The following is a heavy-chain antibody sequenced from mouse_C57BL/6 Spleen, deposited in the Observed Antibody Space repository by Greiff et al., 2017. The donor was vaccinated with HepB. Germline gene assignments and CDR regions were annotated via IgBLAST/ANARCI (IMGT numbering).Heavy chain of an antibody. V-gene: IGHV7-1*01. CDR2: SRNKANDYTT. CDR1: GFTFSDFY. J-gene: IGHJ2*01. CDR3: ARDAEYGGYFDY. D-gene: IGHD1-1*02. Sequence: EVKLMESGGGLVQSGRSLRLSCATSGFTFSDFYMEWVRQAPGKGLEWIAASRNKANDYTTEYSASVKGRFIVSRDTSQSILYLQMNALRAEDTAIYYCARDAEYGGYFDYWGQGTTLTVSS.